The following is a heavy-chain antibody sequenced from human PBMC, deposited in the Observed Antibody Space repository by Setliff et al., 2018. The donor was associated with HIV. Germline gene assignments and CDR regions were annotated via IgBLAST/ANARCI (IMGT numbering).Heavy chain of an antibody. Sequence: SETLSLTCTVSTDSLSSSTNHWGWIRQPPGKGLEWIGNINYGGAPYYNPSLKSRVTISIDTSKSQFSLKLTSVTAADTAVYFCARDPHYFDTSGYYSYFYFDYWGTGRWSPSPQ. CDR2: INYGGAP. D-gene: IGHD3-22*01. CDR3: ARDPHYFDTSGYYSYFYFDY. CDR1: TDSLSSSTNH. J-gene: IGHJ4*03. V-gene: IGHV4-39*07.